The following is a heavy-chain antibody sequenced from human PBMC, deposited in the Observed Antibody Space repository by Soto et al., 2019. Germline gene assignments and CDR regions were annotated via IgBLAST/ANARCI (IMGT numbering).Heavy chain of an antibody. J-gene: IGHJ4*02. CDR1: GFTFSDHY. V-gene: IGHV3-72*01. Sequence: EVQLVESGGGLVQPGGSLRLSCAASGFTFSDHYMDWVRQAPGKGLECVGRTRNKANSYTTEYAASVKGRFTISRDDSKNSLYLQMNSLKTEDTAVYYCARVDDSSGYYLDYWGQGTLVTVSS. CDR3: ARVDDSSGYYLDY. D-gene: IGHD3-22*01. CDR2: TRNKANSYTT.